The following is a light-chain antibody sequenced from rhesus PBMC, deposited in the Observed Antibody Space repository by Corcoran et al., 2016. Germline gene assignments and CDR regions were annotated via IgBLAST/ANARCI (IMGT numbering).Light chain of an antibody. CDR1: QSISSG. CDR2: KAS. V-gene: IGKV1-22*01. Sequence: DIQMTQSPSSLSASVGDTVTITCRASQSISSGFDWYQQKPGKAPKLLIYKASSLLSGVPSRFSGSGSGTDFTLTISSLQPEDFATYYCQQHNSYPWTFGQGTKVEIK. CDR3: QQHNSYPWT. J-gene: IGKJ1*01.